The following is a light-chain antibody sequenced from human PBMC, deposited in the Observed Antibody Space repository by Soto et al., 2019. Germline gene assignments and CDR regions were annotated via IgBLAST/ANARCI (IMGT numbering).Light chain of an antibody. V-gene: IGKV1-39*01. J-gene: IGKJ1*01. CDR2: GAS. CDR3: QQSYITPQT. CDR1: QGIRTD. Sequence: DVQMTQSPSSLSASVGDRVTITCRASQGIRTDLGWYQQSPGKAPKVLIVGASTLQSGVPSRFSGSGSGTDFTLTISSLQPEDFATYYCQQSYITPQTFGQGTKVDIK.